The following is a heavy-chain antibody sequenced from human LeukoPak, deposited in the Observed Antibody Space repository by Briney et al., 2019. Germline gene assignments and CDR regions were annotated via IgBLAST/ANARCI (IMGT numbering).Heavy chain of an antibody. CDR2: ISNDGNDK. J-gene: IGHJ4*02. D-gene: IGHD6-19*01. CDR1: GFTFRDYI. CDR3: ARARWLPLPDS. Sequence: GGSLRLSCATSGFTFRDYIIHWFRQAPGEGLEWVASISNDGNDKYYADSVKGRFTISRDNSKNTLCLQMESLRVEDTAVYYCARARWLPLPDSWGQGTLVTVSS. V-gene: IGHV3-30*03.